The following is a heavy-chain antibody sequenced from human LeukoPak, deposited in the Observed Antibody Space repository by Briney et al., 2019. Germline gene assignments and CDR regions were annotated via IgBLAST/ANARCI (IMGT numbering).Heavy chain of an antibody. CDR1: GFTFSSYS. CDR3: SMDLSGAHDY. V-gene: IGHV3-21*01. CDR2: ISSSSSYI. J-gene: IGHJ4*02. D-gene: IGHD2-2*03. Sequence: GGSLRLSCAASGFTFSSYSMNWVRQAPGKGLEWVSSISSSSSYIYYADSVRGRFTISRDNAENTLYLQMNSLRVEDTAVYYCSMDLSGAHDYWGQGSVVTVSS.